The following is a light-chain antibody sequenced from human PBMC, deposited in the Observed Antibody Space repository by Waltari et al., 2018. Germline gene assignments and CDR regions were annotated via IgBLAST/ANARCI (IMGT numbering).Light chain of an antibody. V-gene: IGLV2-14*03. Sequence: QSALTQPASVSGSPGQSITISCTGTSSDVGGYNYVSWYQQHPGKAPKLMIYDVSNRPSGLSNRFSCSKSGNTAFLTISGLQAGDEADYYCSSYTTSTTYVEFGGGTKLTVL. CDR1: SSDVGGYNY. CDR2: DVS. CDR3: SSYTTSTTYVE. J-gene: IGLJ2*01.